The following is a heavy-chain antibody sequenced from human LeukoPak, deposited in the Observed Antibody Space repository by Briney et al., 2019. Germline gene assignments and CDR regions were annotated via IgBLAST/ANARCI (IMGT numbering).Heavy chain of an antibody. J-gene: IGHJ3*02. CDR1: GYTFTGYY. CDR2: INPNSGGT. Sequence: GASVKVSCKASGYTFTGYYMHWVRQAPGQGLEWMGRINPNSGGTNYAQKFQGRVTMTRDTSTSTVYMELSSLRSEDTAVYYCAKTITDDAFDIWGQGTMVTVSS. V-gene: IGHV1-2*06. CDR3: AKTITDDAFDI.